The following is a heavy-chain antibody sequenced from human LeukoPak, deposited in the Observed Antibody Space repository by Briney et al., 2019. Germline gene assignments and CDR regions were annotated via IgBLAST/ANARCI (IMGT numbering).Heavy chain of an antibody. J-gene: IGHJ4*02. Sequence: PGGSLRLSCAASGFTFSNYALHWVRQAPGKGLEYVSAISTNGDATFYANSVKGRFTISRDNSKNTLYLQMGSLRAEDMAVYYCVRVGYYREFDYWGQGTLVTVSS. CDR3: VRVGYYREFDY. CDR1: GFTFSNYA. V-gene: IGHV3-64*01. D-gene: IGHD2/OR15-2a*01. CDR2: ISTNGDAT.